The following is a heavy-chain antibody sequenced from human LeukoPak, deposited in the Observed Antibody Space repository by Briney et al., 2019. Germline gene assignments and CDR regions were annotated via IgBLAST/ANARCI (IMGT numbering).Heavy chain of an antibody. D-gene: IGHD3-10*01. CDR1: GFTFSRYW. J-gene: IGHJ4*02. CDR3: ARFAKGYGSGDIDY. CDR2: IKQDGDQK. Sequence: GGSLRLSCVASGFTFSRYWMSWVRQAPGKGLEWVANIKQDGDQKHYVDSVRGRYIISRDNAKNSLHLQMNSLRAEDTAVYYCARFAKGYGSGDIDYWGQGTLVTVSS. V-gene: IGHV3-7*01.